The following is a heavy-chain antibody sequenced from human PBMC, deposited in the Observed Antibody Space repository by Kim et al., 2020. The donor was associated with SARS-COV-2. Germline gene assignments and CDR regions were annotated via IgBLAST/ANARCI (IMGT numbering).Heavy chain of an antibody. D-gene: IGHD6-13*01. CDR3: ARSQSMFRSSWYVVY. V-gene: IGHV4-34*01. Sequence: PYLKSRVTISVDTSKKQFSLKLSSVTAADTAVYYCARSQSMFRSSWYVVYWGQGTLVTVSS. J-gene: IGHJ4*02.